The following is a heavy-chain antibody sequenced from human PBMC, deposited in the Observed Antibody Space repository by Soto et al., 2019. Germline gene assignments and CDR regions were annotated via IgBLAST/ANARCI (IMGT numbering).Heavy chain of an antibody. CDR2: ISYDGSSK. CDR3: AKQTLMPGRVGEYHFDY. J-gene: IGHJ4*02. V-gene: IGHV3-30-3*01. Sequence: QVQLVESGGGVVQPGMSLRLSCAASGFTLSSYAMHWARQAPGKGLEWVAVISYDGSSKYYADSVKGRFTIARDNSMSTPYLQRDSLGAEDTAVYYCAKQTLMPGRVGEYHFDYWGQGTRVTVSS. CDR1: GFTLSSYA. D-gene: IGHD3-16*01.